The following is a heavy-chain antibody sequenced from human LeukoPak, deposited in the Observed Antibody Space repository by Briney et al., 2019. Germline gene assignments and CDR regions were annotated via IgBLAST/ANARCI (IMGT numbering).Heavy chain of an antibody. D-gene: IGHD6-19*01. CDR3: ARGYSSGLMDV. J-gene: IGHJ6*04. V-gene: IGHV1-46*01. Sequence: ASVKVSCKASGYTFTSYYMHWVRQAPGQGLEWMGIINPNGGGTNYAQKSQGRVTMTRDISTSTVYMELSSLRSEDTAVYYCARGYSSGLMDVWGKGTTITVSS. CDR1: GYTFTSYY. CDR2: INPNGGGT.